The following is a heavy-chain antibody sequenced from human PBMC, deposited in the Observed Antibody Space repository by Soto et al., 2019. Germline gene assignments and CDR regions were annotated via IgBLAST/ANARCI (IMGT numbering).Heavy chain of an antibody. J-gene: IGHJ3*02. CDR3: ARVPRYCSSTSCYAFDI. CDR1: GDSVSSNSAA. CDR2: TYYRSKWYN. V-gene: IGHV6-1*01. Sequence: PSQTLSLTCAISGDSVSSNSAAWNWIRQSPSRGLEWLGRTYYRSKWYNDYAVSVKSRITINPDTSKNQFSLQLNSVTPEDTAVYYCARVPRYCSSTSCYAFDIWGQGTMVTVSS. D-gene: IGHD2-2*01.